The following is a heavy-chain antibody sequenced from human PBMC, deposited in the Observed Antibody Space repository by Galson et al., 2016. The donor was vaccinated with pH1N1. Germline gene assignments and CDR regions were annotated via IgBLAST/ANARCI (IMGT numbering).Heavy chain of an antibody. CDR2: VYPGDSDT. CDR3: ARPGDTYGGDAFDM. J-gene: IGHJ3*02. CDR1: GYNFAKYW. V-gene: IGHV5-51*03. D-gene: IGHD5-18*01. Sequence: QSGAEVKKPGESLMISCEGSGYNFAKYWIAWVRQMPGKGLEWMGIVYPGDSDTTYSPSFQGHVTISADKSKSSVYLQWRSLNASDTAMYYSARPGDTYGGDAFDMWGQGTLVTISS.